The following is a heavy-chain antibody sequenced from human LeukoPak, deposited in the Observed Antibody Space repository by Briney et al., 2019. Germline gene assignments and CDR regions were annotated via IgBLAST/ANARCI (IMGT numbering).Heavy chain of an antibody. J-gene: IGHJ4*02. V-gene: IGHV3-7*01. CDR1: GFTFRSYW. Sequence: GGSLRLSCAASGFTFRSYWMSWVRQAPGKGQEWVANINQDGSEKYYVDSVKGRFTISRDNAKNSLYLQMDSLRAEDTAVYYCARLPSTVKIDYWGQGTLVTVSS. CDR2: INQDGSEK. CDR3: ARLPSTVKIDY. D-gene: IGHD4-17*01.